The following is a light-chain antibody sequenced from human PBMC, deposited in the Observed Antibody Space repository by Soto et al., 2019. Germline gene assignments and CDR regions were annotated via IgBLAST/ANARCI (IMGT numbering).Light chain of an antibody. CDR1: QSVSSY. Sequence: EIVLTQAPATLSLYPGERATLSCRASQSVSSYLAWYQQKPGQAPRLLIYDASNRATGIPDRFSGSGSGTDFTLTISSLEPEDFSVYYCQQRSNWPPLTFGGGTKLEIK. J-gene: IGKJ4*01. V-gene: IGKV3-11*01. CDR2: DAS. CDR3: QQRSNWPPLT.